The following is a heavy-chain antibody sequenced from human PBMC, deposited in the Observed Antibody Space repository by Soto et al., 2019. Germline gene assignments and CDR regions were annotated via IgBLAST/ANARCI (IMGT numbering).Heavy chain of an antibody. CDR3: AKTSLRVYYYGMDV. Sequence: PGGSLRLSCTASGFTFSRYSMNWVRQAPGKGLEWVSHISGSSSTIYHTDSVKGRFTVSRDNAKNSLYLQMNSLRDEDTAVYFCAKTSLRVYYYGMDVWGQGTTVTVSS. J-gene: IGHJ6*02. CDR1: GFTFSRYS. V-gene: IGHV3-48*02. CDR2: ISGSSSTI.